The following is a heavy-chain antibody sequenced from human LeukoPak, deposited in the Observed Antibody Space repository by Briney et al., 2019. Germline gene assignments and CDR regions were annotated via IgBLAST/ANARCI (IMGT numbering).Heavy chain of an antibody. CDR1: GFTFDDYD. V-gene: IGHV3-20*04. J-gene: IGHJ6*03. CDR3: ARVRDGYKPPKLSSYYYMDV. D-gene: IGHD5-24*01. Sequence: GGSLRLSCAASGFTFDDYDMSWVRQAPGKGLEWVSGINWNGGSTGYADSVKGRFTIARDNAKNSLYLQMSSLRAEDTAVYYYARVRDGYKPPKLSSYYYMDVWGKGTTVTISS. CDR2: INWNGGST.